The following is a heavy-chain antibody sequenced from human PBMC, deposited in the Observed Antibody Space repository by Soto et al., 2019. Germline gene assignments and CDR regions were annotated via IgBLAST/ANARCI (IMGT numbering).Heavy chain of an antibody. CDR3: ARGNNVLRYFGNWFDT. V-gene: IGHV4-31*03. CDR1: GGSISSGGYY. Sequence: SETLSLTCTVSGGSISSGGYYWSWIRQHPGKGLEWIGYIYYSGSTYYNPSLKSRVTISVDTSKNQFSLKLSSVTAADTAVYYCARGNNVLRYFGNWFDTWGQGTLVTVS. CDR2: IYYSGST. D-gene: IGHD3-9*01. J-gene: IGHJ5*02.